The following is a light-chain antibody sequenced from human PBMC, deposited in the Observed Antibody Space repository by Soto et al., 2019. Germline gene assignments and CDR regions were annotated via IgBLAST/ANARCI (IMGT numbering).Light chain of an antibody. Sequence: SALTQPPSVSGSPGQSVAISCTGTSSDVGNSNGVSWYHQPPGTAPKLMIYDVNNRPSGVPARFSGSKSGNTASLTISGLQAEDEGDYYCSSYTSSSTYVFGTGTKVTVL. J-gene: IGLJ1*01. CDR3: SSYTSSSTYV. V-gene: IGLV2-18*02. CDR2: DVN. CDR1: SSDVGNSNG.